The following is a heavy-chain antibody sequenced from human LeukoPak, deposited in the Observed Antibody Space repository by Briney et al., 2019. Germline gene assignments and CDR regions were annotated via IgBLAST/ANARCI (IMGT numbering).Heavy chain of an antibody. Sequence: GGSLRLSCAAAGFTFSHYAMHWVRQAPGKGLEWVAVIWSDGTNKYYAASVRGRFSISRDDSDNTVYLQMNSLRPEDTGLYYCARDAQRGFDYSNSLQYWGQGTPVTVST. CDR2: IWSDGTNK. CDR3: ARDAQRGFDYSNSLQY. CDR1: GFTFSHYA. D-gene: IGHD4-11*01. J-gene: IGHJ4*02. V-gene: IGHV3-33*01.